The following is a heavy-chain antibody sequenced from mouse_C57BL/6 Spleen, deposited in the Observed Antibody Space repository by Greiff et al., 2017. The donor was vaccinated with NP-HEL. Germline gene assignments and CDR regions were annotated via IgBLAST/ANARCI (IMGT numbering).Heavy chain of an antibody. CDR2: IDPSDSYT. J-gene: IGHJ1*03. CDR1: GYTFTSYW. D-gene: IGHD1-1*01. Sequence: QVQLQQPGAELVRPGTSVKLSCKASGYTFTSYWMHWVKQRPGQGLEWIGVIDPSDSYTNYNQKFKGKATLTVDTSSSTAYMQLSSLTSEDSAVYYCARGFITTVVARYFDVWGTGTTVTVSS. V-gene: IGHV1-59*01. CDR3: ARGFITTVVARYFDV.